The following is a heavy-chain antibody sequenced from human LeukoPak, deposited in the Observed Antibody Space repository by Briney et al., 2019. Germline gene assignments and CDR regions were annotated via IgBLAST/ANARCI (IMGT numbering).Heavy chain of an antibody. D-gene: IGHD6-13*01. CDR3: ARGDGSSSSWYWASYYYYMDV. CDR2: MNPNSGNT. Sequence: ASVKVSCKVSGYTLTELSMHWVRQAPGQGLEWMGWMNPNSGNTGYAQKFQGRVTITRNTSISTAYMELSSLRSEDTAVYYCARGDGSSSSWYWASYYYYMDVWGKGTTVTVSS. CDR1: GYTLTELS. V-gene: IGHV1-8*03. J-gene: IGHJ6*03.